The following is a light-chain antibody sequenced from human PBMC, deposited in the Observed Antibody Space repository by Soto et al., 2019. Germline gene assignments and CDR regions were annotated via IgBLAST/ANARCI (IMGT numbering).Light chain of an antibody. Sequence: QSVLTPPASVSGSPVQSITISCTGTSSDVGGYNYVSWYQQHPGKAPKLMIYDVSNRPSGVSNRFSGSKSGNTASLTISGLQAEDEADYYCSSYTSSSTLYVFGTGTKVTGL. CDR3: SSYTSSSTLYV. J-gene: IGLJ1*01. CDR1: SSDVGGYNY. V-gene: IGLV2-14*01. CDR2: DVS.